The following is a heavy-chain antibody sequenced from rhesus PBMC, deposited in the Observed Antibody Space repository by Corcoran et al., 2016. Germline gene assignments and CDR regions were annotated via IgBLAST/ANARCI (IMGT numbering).Heavy chain of an antibody. V-gene: IGHV4-173*01. CDR1: GGSISSNY. J-gene: IGHJ4*01. Sequence: QLQLQESGPGLAKPSETLSLTCAVSGGSISSNYWSWIRKPPGKGLEWIGRISGSGGITHYNPSLNSRVTISTDTSKNQFSLKLSSVTAADTAVYYCARDGSSYWENYFDSWGQGVLVTVSS. CDR2: ISGSGGIT. CDR3: ARDGSSYWENYFDS. D-gene: IGHD4-29*01.